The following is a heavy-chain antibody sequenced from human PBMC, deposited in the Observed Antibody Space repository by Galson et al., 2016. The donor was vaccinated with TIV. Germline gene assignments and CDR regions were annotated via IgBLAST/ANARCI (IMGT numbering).Heavy chain of an antibody. J-gene: IGHJ4*02. D-gene: IGHD6-19*01. CDR2: IIPNSGGT. Sequence: SVKVSCKASGYNFIGYYMHWVRQAPGQGLEWIGWIIPNSGGTNYAQKFQGRVTITRDKSMRTAYMELSRLRSDDTAVYYCARGVAVAGYFDYWGQGTLVTVSS. V-gene: IGHV1-2*02. CDR3: ARGVAVAGYFDY. CDR1: GYNFIGYY.